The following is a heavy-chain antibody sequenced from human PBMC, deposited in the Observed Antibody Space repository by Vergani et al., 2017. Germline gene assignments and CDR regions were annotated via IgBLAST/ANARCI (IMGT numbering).Heavy chain of an antibody. CDR1: GFTFIGYY. J-gene: IGHJ4*02. V-gene: IGHV1-2*02. CDR2: VNPNSGGI. Sequence: QVQLVQSGAEVKKPGASVKVSCKTSGFTFIGYYIQWVRQAPGQGLEWMGWVNPNSGGINYAQKFQGRVTMTRDTSISTAYMELNRLKSDDTAMYYCARDTRWGEWSGGYWGQGTLVTVSS. CDR3: ARDTRWGEWSGGY. D-gene: IGHD3-3*01.